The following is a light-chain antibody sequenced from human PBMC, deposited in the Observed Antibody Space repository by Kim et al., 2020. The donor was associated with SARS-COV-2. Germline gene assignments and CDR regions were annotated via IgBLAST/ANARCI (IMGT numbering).Light chain of an antibody. CDR2: GAS. V-gene: IGKV3-20*01. CDR1: QSVSSNY. J-gene: IGKJ5*01. CDR3: QQYGSSLLT. Sequence: SPRERATLACRASQSVSSNYLAWYQQKPGQAPRLLIYGASNRAAGIPDRFSGSGSGTDFTLTISRLEPEDFAVYYCQQYGSSLLTFGQGTRLEIK.